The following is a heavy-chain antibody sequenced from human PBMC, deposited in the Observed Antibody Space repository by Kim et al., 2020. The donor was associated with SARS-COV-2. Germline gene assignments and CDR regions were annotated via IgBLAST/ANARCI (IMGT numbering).Heavy chain of an antibody. Sequence: VKGRFTISRDNSKNTLYLQMNSLRAEDTAVYYCAKASSSSGLYYYYGMDVWGQGTTVTVSS. J-gene: IGHJ6*02. V-gene: IGHV3-23*01. D-gene: IGHD6-6*01. CDR3: AKASSSSGLYYYYGMDV.